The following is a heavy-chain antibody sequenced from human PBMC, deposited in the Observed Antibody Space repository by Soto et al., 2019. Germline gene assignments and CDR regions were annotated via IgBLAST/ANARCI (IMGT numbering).Heavy chain of an antibody. CDR2: ISYDGSNK. CDR3: AKGYCGGDCEPRGANFDY. CDR1: GFTFSSYS. Sequence: QVQLVESGGGVVQPGRSLRLSCAASGFTFSSYSIHWVRQAPGKGLEWVAVISYDGSNKYYGDSVKGRFTISRDNSKNTVSLQINSLRTEDTALYYCAKGYCGGDCEPRGANFDYWGRGTLVSVSS. D-gene: IGHD2-21*02. V-gene: IGHV3-30*18. J-gene: IGHJ4*02.